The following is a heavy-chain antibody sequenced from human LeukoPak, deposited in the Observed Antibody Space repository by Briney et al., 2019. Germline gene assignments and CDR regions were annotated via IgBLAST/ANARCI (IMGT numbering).Heavy chain of an antibody. Sequence: GGSLRLSCAASGFTFNIYGMHWVRRAPGKGLEWVALISYDGSKEDYADSVKGRFTISRDNSNNTLSLRMNSLRPEDTAVYYCAKYPAALVYSYYGMDVRGQGTTVTVSS. V-gene: IGHV3-30*18. CDR2: ISYDGSKE. D-gene: IGHD5-18*01. J-gene: IGHJ6*02. CDR3: AKYPAALVYSYYGMDV. CDR1: GFTFNIYG.